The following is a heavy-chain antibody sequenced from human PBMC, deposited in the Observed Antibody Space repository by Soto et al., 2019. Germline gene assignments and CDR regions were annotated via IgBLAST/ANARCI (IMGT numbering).Heavy chain of an antibody. CDR2: ISGSGGST. Sequence: GGSLRLSCAASGFTFSSYAMSWVRQAPGKGLEWVSAISGSGGSTYYADSVKGRFTISRDNSKNTLYLHMNSLRAEDTAVYYCAKDLCRYYDILTGCNFDYWGQGTLVTVSS. CDR1: GFTFSSYA. J-gene: IGHJ4*02. D-gene: IGHD3-9*01. V-gene: IGHV3-23*01. CDR3: AKDLCRYYDILTGCNFDY.